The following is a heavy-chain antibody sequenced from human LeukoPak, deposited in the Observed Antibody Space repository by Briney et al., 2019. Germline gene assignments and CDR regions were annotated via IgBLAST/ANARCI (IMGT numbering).Heavy chain of an antibody. V-gene: IGHV1-69*13. D-gene: IGHD1-26*01. CDR1: GGTFSSYA. Sequence: ASVKVSCKASGGTFSSYAISWVRQAPGQGLEWMGGIIPIFGTANYAQKFQGRVTITADESTSTAYMELSSLRSEDTAVYYCAREEWSYYGSFDYWGQGTLVTVSS. CDR3: AREEWSYYGSFDY. J-gene: IGHJ4*02. CDR2: IIPIFGTA.